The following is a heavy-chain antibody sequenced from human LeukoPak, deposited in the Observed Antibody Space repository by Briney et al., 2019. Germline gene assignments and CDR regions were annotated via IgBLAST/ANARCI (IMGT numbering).Heavy chain of an antibody. CDR2: IYYSGST. D-gene: IGHD6-13*01. V-gene: IGHV4-59*01. CDR1: GGSISSYY. CDR3: ARAVSSSWDNYYYYMDV. Sequence: SETLSLTCTVSGGSISSYYWSWIRQPPGEGLEWIGYIYYSGSTNYNPSLKSRVTISVDTSKNQFSLKLSSVTAADTAVYYCARAVSSSWDNYYYYMDVWGKGTTVTVSS. J-gene: IGHJ6*03.